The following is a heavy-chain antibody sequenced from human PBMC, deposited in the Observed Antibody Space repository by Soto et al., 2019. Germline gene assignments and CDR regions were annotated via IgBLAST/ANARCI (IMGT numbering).Heavy chain of an antibody. D-gene: IGHD1-1*01. CDR1: GGTFSSYA. CDR2: IIPIFGTA. V-gene: IGHV1-69*13. J-gene: IGHJ6*02. Sequence: GASVKVSCKASGGTFSSYAISRVRQAPGQGLEWMGGIIPIFGTANYAQKFQGRVTITADESTSTAYMELSSLRSEGTAVYYCARGTSGPFYYYYGMDVWGQGTTVTVSS. CDR3: ARGTSGPFYYYYGMDV.